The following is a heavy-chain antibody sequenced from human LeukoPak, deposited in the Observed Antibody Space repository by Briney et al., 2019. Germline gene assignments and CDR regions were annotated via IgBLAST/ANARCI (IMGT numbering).Heavy chain of an antibody. CDR3: AKDLGRYRNNYFDY. D-gene: IGHD1-26*01. CDR1: GFSFSSYA. CDR2: ISGSGGGT. V-gene: IGHV3-23*01. J-gene: IGHJ4*02. Sequence: GGSLRLSCAASGFSFSSYAMSWVRQAPGKGLEWVATISGSGGGTYYADSVKGRFTISRDDSKNTLYLQMNSLRAEDTAVYYCAKDLGRYRNNYFDYWGQGTLVTVSS.